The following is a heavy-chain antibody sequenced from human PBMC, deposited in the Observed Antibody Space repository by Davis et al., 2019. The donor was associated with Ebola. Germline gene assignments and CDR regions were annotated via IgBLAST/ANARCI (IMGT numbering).Heavy chain of an antibody. D-gene: IGHD1-26*01. CDR2: LNPNFGGK. Sequence: ASVQVSCKASGYSFAAHYIHWVRQAPGQGLEWMGRLNPNFGGKIYAQKFQDRVTLTIDTSINTAYMELDRLRSDDTAVYYCARGHTYGRWDDWFDPWGQGALVTVSS. J-gene: IGHJ5*02. CDR3: ARGHTYGRWDDWFDP. V-gene: IGHV1-2*06. CDR1: GYSFAAHY.